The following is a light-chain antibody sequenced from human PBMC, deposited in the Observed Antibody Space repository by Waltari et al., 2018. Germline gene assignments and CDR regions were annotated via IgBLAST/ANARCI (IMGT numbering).Light chain of an antibody. CDR3: GTWDISLSLYV. V-gene: IGLV1-51*01. Sequence: QSVLTQPPSVSAAPGQKVNVSCSGSSSNIGNNYVSWYQQLQGSAPTLLIYDNDKRPSGIPDRLSGSKSGTSATLGITGLQTGDEADYYFGTWDISLSLYVFGTGTKVTVL. J-gene: IGLJ1*01. CDR2: DND. CDR1: SSNIGNNY.